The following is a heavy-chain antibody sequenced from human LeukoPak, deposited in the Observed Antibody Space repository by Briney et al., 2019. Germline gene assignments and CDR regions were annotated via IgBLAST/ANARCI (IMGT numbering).Heavy chain of an antibody. J-gene: IGHJ4*02. CDR2: IKQDGSEK. V-gene: IGHV3-7*03. Sequence: PGRSLRLSCATSGFTFSSYWMTWVRQAPGKGLEWVANIKQDGSEKYYVDSVKGRFTISRDNPKNSLYLQMNSLRAEDTAVYYCARPLGKGQDYWGQGTLVTVSS. D-gene: IGHD7-27*01. CDR3: ARPLGKGQDY. CDR1: GFTFSSYW.